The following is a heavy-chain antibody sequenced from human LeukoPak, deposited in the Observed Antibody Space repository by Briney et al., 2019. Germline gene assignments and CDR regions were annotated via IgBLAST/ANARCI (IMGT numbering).Heavy chain of an antibody. CDR1: GGSFSGYY. D-gene: IGHD6-13*01. CDR2: INHSGST. V-gene: IGHV4-34*01. Sequence: SETLSLTCAVYGGSFSGYYWSWIRQPPGKGLEWIGEINHSGSTNYNPSLKSRVTISVDTSKNQFSLKLSSVTAADTAVYYCARDDPGQLVPDYWGQGTLVTVSS. CDR3: ARDDPGQLVPDY. J-gene: IGHJ4*02.